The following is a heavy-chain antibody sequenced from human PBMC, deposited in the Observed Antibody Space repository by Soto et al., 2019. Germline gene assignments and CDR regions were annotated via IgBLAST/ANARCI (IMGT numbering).Heavy chain of an antibody. J-gene: IGHJ5*02. CDR1: GGTFSSYA. CDR3: ASSPSPLYSSSWQRPNWFDP. CDR2: IIPIFGTA. D-gene: IGHD6-13*01. V-gene: IGHV1-69*13. Sequence: ASVKVSCKASGGTFSSYAISWVRQAPGQGLEWMGGIIPIFGTANYAQKFQGRVTITADESTSTAYMELSSLRSEDTAVYYCASSPSPLYSSSWQRPNWFDPWGQGTLVTVSS.